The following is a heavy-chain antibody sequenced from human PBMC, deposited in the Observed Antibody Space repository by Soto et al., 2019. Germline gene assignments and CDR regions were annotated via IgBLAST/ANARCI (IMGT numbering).Heavy chain of an antibody. CDR1: GYTFITYA. J-gene: IGHJ4*02. D-gene: IGHD3-22*01. CDR3: ARDRHYYDSSGSSYYFDY. CDR2: IDAGNGNT. V-gene: IGHV1-3*01. Sequence: ASVKVSCKASGYTFITYAVHWVRQAPGQRLEWMGRIDAGNGNTRYSQKFQGRVTITRDTSASTVYMELSSLNSEDTAVFYCARDRHYYDSSGSSYYFDYWGQGTLVTVS.